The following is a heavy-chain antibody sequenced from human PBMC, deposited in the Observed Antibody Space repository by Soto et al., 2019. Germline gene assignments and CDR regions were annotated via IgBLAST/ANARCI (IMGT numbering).Heavy chain of an antibody. V-gene: IGHV3-23*01. Sequence: PGGSLRLSSAASGFTFSSYAMSWVRQAPGKGLEWVSALSGSGISTYYADTVKGRFTISRDNSRNTLYLQMNSLRAEDTAVYYCATSYDSSGYDYWGQGTLVTVSS. J-gene: IGHJ4*02. CDR2: LSGSGIST. D-gene: IGHD3-22*01. CDR1: GFTFSSYA. CDR3: ATSYDSSGYDY.